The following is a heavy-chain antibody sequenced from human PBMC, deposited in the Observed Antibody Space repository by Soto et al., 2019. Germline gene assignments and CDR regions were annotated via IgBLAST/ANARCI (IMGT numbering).Heavy chain of an antibody. Sequence: PSETLSLTCAVSGGSISSGGYSWSWIRQPPGKGLEWIGYIYHSGSSYFNPSLKSRLIMSVDRSKNQFSLNLSSVTAADTAVYSCARGVRGRKIFDFWGQGALVTVSS. J-gene: IGHJ4*02. V-gene: IGHV4-30-2*01. CDR2: IYHSGSS. CDR3: ARGVRGRKIFDF. D-gene: IGHD3-10*01. CDR1: GGSISSGGYS.